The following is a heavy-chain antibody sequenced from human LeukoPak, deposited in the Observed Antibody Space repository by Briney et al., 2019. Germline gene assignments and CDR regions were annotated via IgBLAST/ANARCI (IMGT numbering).Heavy chain of an antibody. CDR1: GFTFSDYY. V-gene: IGHV3-11*04. CDR3: ARDFGNWNFDY. Sequence: GGSLRLPCAASGFTFSDYYMSWLRQAPGKGLEWVSYISSSGSTVYYADSVKGRFTISRDNAKNSLNLQMNSLRAEDTAVYYCARDFGNWNFDYWGQGTLVTVSS. D-gene: IGHD1-20*01. CDR2: ISSSGSTV. J-gene: IGHJ4*02.